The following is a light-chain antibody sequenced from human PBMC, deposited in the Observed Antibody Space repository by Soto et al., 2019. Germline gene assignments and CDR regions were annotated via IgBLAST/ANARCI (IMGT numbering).Light chain of an antibody. CDR1: ESLVHSDGNTY. Sequence: DVVLTQTPLSSPVNLGQPASISCRTSESLVHSDGNTYLSWLQQRPGQPPRLLIYKISNRFSGVPDSFSGRGAGTDFTLKISRVEREDVGGYYCMQVTHFPRTFGQGTKVEI. CDR2: KIS. CDR3: MQVTHFPRT. J-gene: IGKJ1*01. V-gene: IGKV2-24*01.